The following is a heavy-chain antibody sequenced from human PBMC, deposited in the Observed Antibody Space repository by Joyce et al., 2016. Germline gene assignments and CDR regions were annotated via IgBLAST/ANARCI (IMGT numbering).Heavy chain of an antibody. CDR1: GFTFSTCT. Sequence: EVQLLESGGSLVQPGGSLRLSCEASGFTFSTCTMSWVRQGTGKGLWWVSAIRASGATTYYADSVKGRFTISRDNSKNTLYLQMNSLGAEDTAVYYCANHKAVGVTIMFEHWGQGTLVTVSS. V-gene: IGHV3-23*01. D-gene: IGHD6-19*01. CDR3: ANHKAVGVTIMFEH. CDR2: IRASGATT. J-gene: IGHJ4*02.